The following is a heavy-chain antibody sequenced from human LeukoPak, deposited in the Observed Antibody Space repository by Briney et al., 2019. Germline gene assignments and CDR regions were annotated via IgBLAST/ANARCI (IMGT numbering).Heavy chain of an antibody. CDR2: INPSGGST. D-gene: IGHD2-2*01. Sequence: ASVKVSCKASGYTFTSYYMHWVRQAPGQGLEWMGIINPSGGSTSYAQKFQGRVTMTRDTSTSTVYMELSSLRSEDTAVYYCARVYCSSTSCYEVYGMDVWGQGTTVTVSS. CDR3: ARVYCSSTSCYEVYGMDV. J-gene: IGHJ6*02. V-gene: IGHV1-46*01. CDR1: GYTFTSYY.